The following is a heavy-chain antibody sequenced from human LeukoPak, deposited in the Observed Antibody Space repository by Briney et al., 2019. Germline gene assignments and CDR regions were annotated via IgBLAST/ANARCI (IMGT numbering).Heavy chain of an antibody. D-gene: IGHD2-2*01. J-gene: IGHJ4*02. CDR1: WFTVSSNY. CDR2: IYSGSST. Sequence: PGGSVRLSRAASWFTVSSNYMSWVRHAPGKGLEWVSVIYSGSSTYYTASVKGRITISRDNSNNTLYLQMNNLRAEDTAVYYCALSTVAAAGDDWGQGTLVTVSS. CDR3: ALSTVAAAGDD. V-gene: IGHV3-53*01.